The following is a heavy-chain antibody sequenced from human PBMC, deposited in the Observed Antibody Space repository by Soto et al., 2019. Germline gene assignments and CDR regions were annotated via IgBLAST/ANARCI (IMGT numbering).Heavy chain of an antibody. Sequence: QVQLVQSGAEVQKPGSSVKVSCKTSGVSFNNNGIGWVRQAPGHGLEWMGGVSPPFRTSNYARKFQGRISITADASTGTVNMELSSLTSEDTAQYYCARVLYYGSGSYSPHGMDVWGQGTTVTVSS. J-gene: IGHJ6*02. CDR3: ARVLYYGSGSYSPHGMDV. CDR1: GVSFNNNG. D-gene: IGHD3-10*01. CDR2: VSPPFRTS. V-gene: IGHV1-69*01.